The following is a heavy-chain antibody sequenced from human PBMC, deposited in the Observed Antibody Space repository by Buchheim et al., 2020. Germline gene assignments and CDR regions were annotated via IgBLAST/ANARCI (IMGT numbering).Heavy chain of an antibody. CDR2: ISYDGSNK. V-gene: IGHV3-30*18. J-gene: IGHJ6*02. CDR3: AKEAAAAGPSNYYYYYGMDV. Sequence: QVQLVESGGGVVQPGRSLRLSCAASGFTFSSYGMHWVRQAPGKGLEWVAVISYDGSNKYYADSVKGRFTISRENSKNTLYLQMNSLRAEDTAVYYCAKEAAAAGPSNYYYYYGMDVWGQGTT. D-gene: IGHD6-13*01. CDR1: GFTFSSYG.